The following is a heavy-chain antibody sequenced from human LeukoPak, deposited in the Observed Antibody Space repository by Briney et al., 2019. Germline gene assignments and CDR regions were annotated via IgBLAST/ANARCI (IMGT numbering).Heavy chain of an antibody. CDR2: ISAYNGNT. CDR1: GYTFTSYG. D-gene: IGHD3-16*02. CDR3: ARGEVTFAIWDISPTFDY. V-gene: IGHV1-18*01. J-gene: IGHJ4*02. Sequence: GASVKVSCKASGYTFTSYGISWVRQAPGQGLEWMGWISAYNGNTNYAQKLQGRVTMTTDTSTSTAYMEPRSLRSDDTAVCYCARGEVTFAIWDISPTFDYWGQGTLVTVSS.